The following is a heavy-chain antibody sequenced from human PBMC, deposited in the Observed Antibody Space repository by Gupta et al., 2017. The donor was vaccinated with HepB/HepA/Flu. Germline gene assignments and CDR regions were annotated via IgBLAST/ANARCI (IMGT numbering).Heavy chain of an antibody. CDR1: GFTVSSNY. V-gene: IGHV3-66*01. D-gene: IGHD3-3*01. CDR2: IYSGGST. CDR3: ARDYDSMEGGAFDI. Sequence: EVHLVESGGGLVQPGGSLRLSCAASGFTVSSNYMSWVRQAPGKGLEWVSVIYSGGSTYYADSVKGRFTISRDNSKNTLYLQMNGLRAADTAVYYCARDYDSMEGGAFDIWGQGTMVTVSS. J-gene: IGHJ3*02.